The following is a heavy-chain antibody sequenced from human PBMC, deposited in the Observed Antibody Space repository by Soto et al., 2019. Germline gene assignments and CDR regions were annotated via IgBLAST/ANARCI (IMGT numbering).Heavy chain of an antibody. CDR1: GFSFRNYA. Sequence: EVQLLESGGGLVKPGGSLRLSCVASGFSFRNYAMNWVRQAPGKGLEWVSCISSASGYIFYADSVKGRFTISRDNAENPLSLQMSSLKTNDTGAYYCACACFDSSGWSYWGQGAQVTVSS. J-gene: IGHJ4*02. CDR3: ACACFDSSGWSY. CDR2: ISSASGYI. V-gene: IGHV3-21*01. D-gene: IGHD6-13*01.